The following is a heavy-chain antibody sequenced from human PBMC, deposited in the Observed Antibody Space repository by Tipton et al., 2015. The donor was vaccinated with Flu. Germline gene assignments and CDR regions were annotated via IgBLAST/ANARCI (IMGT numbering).Heavy chain of an antibody. V-gene: IGHV4-4*07. D-gene: IGHD6-13*01. CDR2: IYTSGST. Sequence: TLSLTCTVSGGSISSYYWSWIRQPAGKGLEWIGRIYTSGSTNYNPSLKSRVTMSVDTSKNQFSLKLSSVTAADTAVYYCARGVTLYSGSWHWFDPWGQGTLVTVSS. J-gene: IGHJ5*02. CDR1: GGSISSYY. CDR3: ARGVTLYSGSWHWFDP.